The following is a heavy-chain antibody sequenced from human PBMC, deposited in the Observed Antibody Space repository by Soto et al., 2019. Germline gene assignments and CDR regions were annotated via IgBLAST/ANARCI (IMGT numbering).Heavy chain of an antibody. Sequence: SETLSLTCIVSGGSISNYYWSWIRQPPGKGLEWIGYILYNGDTKYNPSLKSRVTISLDTSKNHFSLRLSSVTAADTAVYYCARDIGYYYDSGGSIAFAIWGQGTMVTVS. V-gene: IGHV4-59*01. CDR3: ARDIGYYYDSGGSIAFAI. D-gene: IGHD3-22*01. CDR2: ILYNGDT. CDR1: GGSISNYY. J-gene: IGHJ3*02.